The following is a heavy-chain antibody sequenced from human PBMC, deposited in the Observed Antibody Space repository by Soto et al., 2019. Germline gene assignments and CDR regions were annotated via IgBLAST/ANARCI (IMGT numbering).Heavy chain of an antibody. CDR3: VRLNTYYYDSSGYYFGLNYFDY. CDR1: GGSISSSSYY. CDR2: IYYSGST. J-gene: IGHJ4*02. Sequence: SETLSLTCTVSGGSISSSSYYWGWIRQPPGKGLERIGSIYYSGSTYYNPSLKSRVTISVDTSKNQFSLMLSSVTAADTAVYYCVRLNTYYYDSSGYYFGLNYFDYWGQGTLVTVS. V-gene: IGHV4-39*01. D-gene: IGHD3-22*01.